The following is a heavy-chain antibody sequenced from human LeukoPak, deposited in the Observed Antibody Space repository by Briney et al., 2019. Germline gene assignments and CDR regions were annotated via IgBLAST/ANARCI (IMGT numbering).Heavy chain of an antibody. CDR1: GYSISSSYY. J-gene: IGHJ4*02. CDR3: ASKKDDYYDSSGYAY. Sequence: SETLSLTCTVSGYSISSSYYWSWIRQPPGKGLEWIGYIYYSGSTNYNPSLKSRVTISVDTSKNQFSLKLSSVTAADTAVYYCASKKDDYYDSSGYAYWGQGTLVTVSS. CDR2: IYYSGST. V-gene: IGHV4-61*01. D-gene: IGHD3-22*01.